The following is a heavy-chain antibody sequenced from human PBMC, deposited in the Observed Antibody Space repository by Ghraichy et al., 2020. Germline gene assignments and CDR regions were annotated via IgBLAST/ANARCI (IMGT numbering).Heavy chain of an antibody. CDR3: ARGQTYYYDSSGWFDP. CDR1: GFTVSSNY. CDR2: IYSGGST. V-gene: IGHV3-53*01. Sequence: GESLNISCAASGFTVSSNYMSWVRQAPGKGLEWVSVIYSGGSTYYADSVKGRFTISRDNSKNTLYLQMNSLRAEDTAVYYCARGQTYYYDSSGWFDPWGQGTLVTVSS. J-gene: IGHJ5*02. D-gene: IGHD3-22*01.